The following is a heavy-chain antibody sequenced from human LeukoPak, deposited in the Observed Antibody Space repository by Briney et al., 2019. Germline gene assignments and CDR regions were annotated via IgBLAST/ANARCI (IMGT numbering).Heavy chain of an antibody. Sequence: GESLKISCKGSGYIFTTQWIGWVRQMPGKGLEWMGIISPGDSDTRYSPSFQGQATISADKSINTAYLQWSSLKASDTAMYYCARPVACSDGSCYFDSWGQGTLVTVSS. J-gene: IGHJ4*02. CDR3: ARPVACSDGSCYFDS. V-gene: IGHV5-51*01. CDR2: ISPGDSDT. D-gene: IGHD2-15*01. CDR1: GYIFTTQW.